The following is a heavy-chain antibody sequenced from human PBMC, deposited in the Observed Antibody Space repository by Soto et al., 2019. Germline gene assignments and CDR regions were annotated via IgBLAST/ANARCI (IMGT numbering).Heavy chain of an antibody. CDR3: TRHGSGDYFLFDP. D-gene: IGHD3-10*01. CDR2: ASPDGTST. CDR1: AINFRSYA. V-gene: IGHV3-74*01. Sequence: PVGSLRLSCSASAINFRSYAMSWVRQAPGKGLEWVSRASPDGTSTSYADSVKGRFTISRDNAKNTLFMQMNSLRAEDTAVYYCTRHGSGDYFLFDPWGQGTLVTVSS. J-gene: IGHJ5*02.